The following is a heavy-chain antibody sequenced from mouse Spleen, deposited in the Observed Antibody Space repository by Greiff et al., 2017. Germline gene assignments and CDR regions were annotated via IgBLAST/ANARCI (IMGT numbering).Heavy chain of an antibody. V-gene: IGHV1-81*01. CDR3: ARSYTTVVDYYAMDY. Sequence: QVQLKESGAELARPGASVKLSCKASGYTFTSYGISWVKQRTGQGLEWIGEIYPRSGNTYYNEKFKGKATLTADKSSSTAYMELRSLTSEDSAVYFCARSYTTVVDYYAMDYWGQGTSVTVSS. CDR2: IYPRSGNT. J-gene: IGHJ4*01. D-gene: IGHD1-1*01. CDR1: GYTFTSYG.